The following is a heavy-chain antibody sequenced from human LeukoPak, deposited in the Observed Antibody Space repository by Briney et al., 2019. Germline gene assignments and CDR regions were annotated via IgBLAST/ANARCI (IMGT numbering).Heavy chain of an antibody. D-gene: IGHD3-10*01. V-gene: IGHV3-20*04. CDR2: INWNCGST. CDR1: GFTFDDYG. J-gene: IGHJ4*02. Sequence: GGSLRLSCAASGFTFDDYGMSWVRQAPGKGLEWVSGINWNCGSTGYADSVKGRFTISRDNAKNSLYLQMNSLRAEDTAVYYCARERPYGSGSYPLYYFDYWGQGTLVTVSS. CDR3: ARERPYGSGSYPLYYFDY.